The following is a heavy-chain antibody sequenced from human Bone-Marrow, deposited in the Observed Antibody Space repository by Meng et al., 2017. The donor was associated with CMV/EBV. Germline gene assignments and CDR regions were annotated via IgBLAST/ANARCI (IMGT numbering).Heavy chain of an antibody. CDR2: IDWDDDK. Sequence: SGPTLVKPTETLTLTCTVSGFSLSTSGMRVSWIRQPPGKALEWLARIDWDDDKYCSTSLKSRLTISKDTSKSQVVPTMTNMDPVDTATYYCARILFPSHFYDFWSGYYGMDVWGQGTTVTVSS. J-gene: IGHJ6*01. CDR1: GFSLSTSGMR. D-gene: IGHD3-3*01. CDR3: ARILFPSHFYDFWSGYYGMDV. V-gene: IGHV2-70*04.